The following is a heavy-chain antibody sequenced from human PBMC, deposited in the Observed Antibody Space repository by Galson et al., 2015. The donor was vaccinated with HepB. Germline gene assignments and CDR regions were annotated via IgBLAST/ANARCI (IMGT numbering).Heavy chain of an antibody. CDR2: MNPNSGNT. CDR3: ARRRWRGVYDAFDI. D-gene: IGHD1-1*01. J-gene: IGHJ3*02. V-gene: IGHV1-8*01. Sequence: SVKVSCKASGYTFTSYDINWVRQATGQGLEWMGWMNPNSGNTGYAQKFQGRVAMTRNTSISTAYMELSSLRSEDTAVYYCARRRWRGVYDAFDIWGQGTMVTVSS. CDR1: GYTFTSYD.